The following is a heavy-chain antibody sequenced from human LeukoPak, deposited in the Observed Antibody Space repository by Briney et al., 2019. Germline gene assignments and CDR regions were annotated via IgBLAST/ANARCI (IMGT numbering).Heavy chain of an antibody. D-gene: IGHD6-19*01. CDR2: IRYDGSNK. V-gene: IGHV3-30*02. CDR1: GFTFSSYG. J-gene: IGHJ3*02. CDR3: RSGHDAFDI. Sequence: GGSLRLSCAASGFTFSSYGMHWVRQAPGKGLEWVAFIRYDGSNKYYADSVKGRFTISRDNYKNPLYLQMNSLTAEDTDVYYCRSGHDAFDIWGQGTMVTVSS.